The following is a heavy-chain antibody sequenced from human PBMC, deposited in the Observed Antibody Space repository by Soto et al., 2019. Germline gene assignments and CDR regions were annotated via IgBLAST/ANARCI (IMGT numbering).Heavy chain of an antibody. CDR3: AKDLPTYYYDSSGSWGAFDI. J-gene: IGHJ3*02. CDR2: ISYDGSNK. CDR1: GFTFSSYG. V-gene: IGHV3-30*18. D-gene: IGHD3-22*01. Sequence: GGSLRLSCAASGFTFSSYGMHWVRQAPGKGLEWVAVISYDGSNKYYADSVKGRFTISRDNSKNTLYLQMNSLRAEDTAVYYCAKDLPTYYYDSSGSWGAFDIWGQGTMVTVSS.